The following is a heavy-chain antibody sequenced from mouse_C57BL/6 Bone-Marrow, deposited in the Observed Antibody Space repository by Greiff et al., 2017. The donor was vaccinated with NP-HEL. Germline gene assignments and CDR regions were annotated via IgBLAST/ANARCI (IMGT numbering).Heavy chain of an antibody. CDR3: ARLGRAY. J-gene: IGHJ3*01. CDR1: GFTFSSYG. V-gene: IGHV5-6*01. CDR2: ISSGGSYT. Sequence: EVQLVESGGDLVKPGGSLKLSCAASGFTFSSYGMSWVRQTPDKRLEWVATISSGGSYTYYPDSVKGRFTISRDNAKNTLYLQMSSLKSEDTAMYYCARLGRAYWGQGTLSLSLQ. D-gene: IGHD4-1*01.